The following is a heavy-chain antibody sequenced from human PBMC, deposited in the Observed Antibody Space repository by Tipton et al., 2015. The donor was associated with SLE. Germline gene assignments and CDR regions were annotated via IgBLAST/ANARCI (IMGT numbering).Heavy chain of an antibody. CDR3: ARATACSGGRCYSAYYYYYGMDV. D-gene: IGHD2-15*01. Sequence: TLSLTCAVYGGSFSGYYWSWIRQPPGKGLEWIGEINHSGYTNYNLSLKSRVTISVDTSKNQFSLTLRSVTAADTAVYYCARATACSGGRCYSAYYYYYGMDVWGQGTTVTVSS. CDR2: INHSGYT. V-gene: IGHV4-34*01. CDR1: GGSFSGYY. J-gene: IGHJ6*02.